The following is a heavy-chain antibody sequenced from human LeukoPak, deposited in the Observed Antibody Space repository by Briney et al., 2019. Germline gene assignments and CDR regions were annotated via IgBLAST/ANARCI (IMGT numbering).Heavy chain of an antibody. V-gene: IGHV4-4*07. Sequence: SETLSFTGTVSGGSSSSYYWSWIRQPPGKGLEWSGRIYTSGSTNHNPSLKSRVTMSVDTSKNQFSLKLSSVTAADAAVYYCARDFRDWRHAFDIWGQGTMVTVSS. CDR1: GGSSSSYY. J-gene: IGHJ3*02. CDR3: ARDFRDWRHAFDI. CDR2: IYTSGST. D-gene: IGHD3/OR15-3a*01.